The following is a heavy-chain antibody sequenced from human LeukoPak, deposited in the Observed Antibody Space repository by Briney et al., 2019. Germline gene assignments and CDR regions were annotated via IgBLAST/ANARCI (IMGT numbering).Heavy chain of an antibody. J-gene: IGHJ6*02. CDR2: MNPNSGNT. CDR3: ARGRGKIHYYYGMDV. CDR1: GYTFTSYD. V-gene: IGHV1-8*01. Sequence: GASVKVSCKASGYTFTSYDINWVRQATGQGLEWMGWMNPNSGNTGYAQKFQGRVTMTRNTSISTAYMELSSLRPEDTAVYYCARGRGKIHYYYGMDVWGQGTTVTVSS. D-gene: IGHD3-16*01.